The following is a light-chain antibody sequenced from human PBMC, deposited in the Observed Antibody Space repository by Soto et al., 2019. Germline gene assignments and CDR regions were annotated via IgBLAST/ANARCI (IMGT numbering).Light chain of an antibody. CDR3: QQTDRTPRT. J-gene: IGKJ1*01. Sequence: DIQMTQYPSSLSASVGDRVTLTCRASKSISSYLNWYQQEPGKAPKLLISAACTLQRGVLSKYTGSGSGTDFTRPISSLQSEYFAAYYCQQTDRTPRTFGQGTKVEIK. CDR1: KSISSY. V-gene: IGKV1-39*01. CDR2: AAC.